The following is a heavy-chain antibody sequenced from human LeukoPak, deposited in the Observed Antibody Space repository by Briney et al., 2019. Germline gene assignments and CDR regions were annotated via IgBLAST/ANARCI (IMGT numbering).Heavy chain of an antibody. D-gene: IGHD6-19*01. CDR3: ARARSRAGFDY. Sequence: PSETLSLTCTVSSGSISTSNYYWGWVRQPPGKALEWIGNIFYSGSTYYSPSLKGRVTISVDTSKNQFSLKLSSVTAADTAVYYCARARSRAGFDYWGQGTLVTVSS. J-gene: IGHJ4*02. CDR1: SGSISTSNYY. CDR2: IFYSGST. V-gene: IGHV4-39*07.